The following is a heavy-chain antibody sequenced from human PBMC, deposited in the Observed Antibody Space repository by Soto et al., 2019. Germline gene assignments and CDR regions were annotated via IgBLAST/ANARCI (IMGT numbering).Heavy chain of an antibody. CDR1: GFTSNNYA. Sequence: GGSLRLSCAASGFTSNNYAMNWVGQAPGKGLEWVATISATGGSTYYADSVKGRFTISRDNSKNTLYLQMNGLRVEDTAVYYCAKDRLAGNFDYWGQGPQVTVSS. CDR2: ISATGGST. J-gene: IGHJ4*02. CDR3: AKDRLAGNFDY. V-gene: IGHV3-23*01.